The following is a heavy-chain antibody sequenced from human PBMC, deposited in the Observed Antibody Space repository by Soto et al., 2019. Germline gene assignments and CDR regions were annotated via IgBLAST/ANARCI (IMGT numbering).Heavy chain of an antibody. CDR3: AKLNLDASEKAVTTDY. J-gene: IGHJ4*02. Sequence: EVQLVESGGGLVQPGRSLRLSCAASGFTFDDYAMHWVRQAPGKGLEWVSGISWNSGSIGYADSVKGRFTISRDNAKNSLYLQMNSLRAEDTALYYCAKLNLDASEKAVTTDYWGQGTLVTVSS. CDR1: GFTFDDYA. V-gene: IGHV3-9*01. CDR2: ISWNSGSI. D-gene: IGHD4-4*01.